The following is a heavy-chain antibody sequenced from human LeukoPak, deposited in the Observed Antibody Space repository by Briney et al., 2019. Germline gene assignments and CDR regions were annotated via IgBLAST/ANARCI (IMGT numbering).Heavy chain of an antibody. CDR3: TRDQSHFWSGYYPSTPPNY. V-gene: IGHV3-49*03. CDR2: IRSKAYGGTT. D-gene: IGHD3-3*02. CDR1: GFTFGDYA. J-gene: IGHJ4*02. Sequence: RSLRLSCTASGFTFGDYAMSWFRQAPGKGLEWVGFIRSKAYGGTTEYAASVKGRFTISRDDSKSIAYLQMNSLKTEDTAVYYCTRDQSHFWSGYYPSTPPNYWGQGTLVTVSS.